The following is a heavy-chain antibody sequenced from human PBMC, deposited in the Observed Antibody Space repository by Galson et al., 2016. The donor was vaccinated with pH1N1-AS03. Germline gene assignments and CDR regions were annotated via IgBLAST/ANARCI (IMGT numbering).Heavy chain of an antibody. J-gene: IGHJ3*02. CDR2: ISWNSNKI. CDR1: GFRFDDYA. Sequence: LRPSCAVSGFRFDDYAMHWVRQAPGKGLEWVSSISWNSNKIDYADSVKGRFTISRDSAKNSLNLQMNSLRAEDTALYYCIKGGAASADFFDIWGQGTMVTVSS. CDR3: IKGGAASADFFDI. D-gene: IGHD3/OR15-3a*01. V-gene: IGHV3-9*01.